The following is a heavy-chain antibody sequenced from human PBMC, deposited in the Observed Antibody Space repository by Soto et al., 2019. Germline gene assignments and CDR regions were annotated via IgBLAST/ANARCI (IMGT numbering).Heavy chain of an antibody. CDR1: GYTFTSYY. Sequence: QVQLVQSGAEVKKPGASVKVSCKASGYTFTSYYMHWVRQAPGQGLEWMGIINPSGGSTSYAQKFQGRVTMTRDTSTSTVYMALSSLRSEDTAVYYYARIAGIAAAGIEGDYDYWGQGTLVTVSS. CDR2: INPSGGST. D-gene: IGHD6-13*01. CDR3: ARIAGIAAAGIEGDYDY. V-gene: IGHV1-46*03. J-gene: IGHJ4*02.